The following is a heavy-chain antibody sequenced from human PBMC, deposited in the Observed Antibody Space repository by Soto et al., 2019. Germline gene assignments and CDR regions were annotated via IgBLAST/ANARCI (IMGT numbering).Heavy chain of an antibody. V-gene: IGHV3-9*01. Sequence: GGSLRLSCAASGCTFDDYAMHWVRQAPGKGLEWVSGISWNSGSIGYADSVKGRLTISRDNAKNSLYLQMNSLRAEDTALYYCAKAYSSSPYYYYMDVWGKGTTVTVSS. CDR3: AKAYSSSPYYYYMDV. D-gene: IGHD6-6*01. J-gene: IGHJ6*03. CDR1: GCTFDDYA. CDR2: ISWNSGSI.